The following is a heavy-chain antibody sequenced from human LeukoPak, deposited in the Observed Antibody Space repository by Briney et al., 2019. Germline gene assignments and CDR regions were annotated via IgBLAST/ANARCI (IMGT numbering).Heavy chain of an antibody. CDR2: ISYDGNKK. CDR1: GFTFSSYG. Sequence: PGGSLRLSCGASGFTFSSYGMHWVRQAPGKGLGWVALISYDGNKKYFADSVKGRFIISRDNSKNTLYLQMNSLRDEDTAVYYCAKGKGYYYNGMDVWGQGTTVTVSS. J-gene: IGHJ6*02. CDR3: AKGKGYYYNGMDV. V-gene: IGHV3-30*18.